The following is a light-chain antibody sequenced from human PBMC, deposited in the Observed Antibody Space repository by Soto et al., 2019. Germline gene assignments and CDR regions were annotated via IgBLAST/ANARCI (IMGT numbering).Light chain of an antibody. CDR3: QQYDSDSYT. CDR1: QDVSQW. J-gene: IGKJ2*01. V-gene: IGKV1-5*03. CDR2: KAS. Sequence: DIQMTQSPSTLSASVGDRVIITCRASQDVSQWLAWYQQKPGKAPKLLIYKASQLESGVPSRFSSRGSGTEFTLTIRDLQPDDFATYFCQQYDSDSYTFGQGTKLDIK.